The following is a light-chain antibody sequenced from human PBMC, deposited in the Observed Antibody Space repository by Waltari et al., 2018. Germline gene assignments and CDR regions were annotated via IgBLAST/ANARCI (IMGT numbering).Light chain of an antibody. J-gene: IGKJ1*01. CDR2: GAS. V-gene: IGKV3-20*01. Sequence: IVLTQSPGTLSLSPGERATLSCRASQSVGGTLAWYQQKPGQAPRLLMYGASIRAPGTPDRFSGTGSGTDFSPTISRLEPEDFAVYYCQHYVRLPATFGQGTKVEIK. CDR3: QHYVRLPAT. CDR1: QSVGGT.